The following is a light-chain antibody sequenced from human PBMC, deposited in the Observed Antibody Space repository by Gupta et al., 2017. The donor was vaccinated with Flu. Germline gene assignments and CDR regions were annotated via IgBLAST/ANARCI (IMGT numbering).Light chain of an antibody. V-gene: IGKV4-1*01. CDR2: WAS. CDR1: QSVLYSSNNSNY. Sequence: DIVMTQSPDSLAVYLGERATINCKSSQSVLYSSNNSNYLTWYQQKPGQPPKLLIYWASTRESGVPDRFSGSGSGTDFTLTISSLQAEDVAVYYCQQCSTTPPTFGQGTKVEIK. CDR3: QQCSTTPPT. J-gene: IGKJ1*01.